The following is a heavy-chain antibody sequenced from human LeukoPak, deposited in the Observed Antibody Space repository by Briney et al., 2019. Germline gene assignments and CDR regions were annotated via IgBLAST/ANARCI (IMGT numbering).Heavy chain of an antibody. CDR2: FYSGGST. D-gene: IGHD5-12*01. V-gene: IGHV4-4*07. J-gene: IGHJ4*02. CDR3: ARVYSGYDLPGSLANYDY. Sequence: PSETLSLTCTVAGGSISSYYWSWIRQPPGKGLEWIGRFYSGGSTDYNPSLKSRVTMSVDTSKNQFSLKLSSVTAADTAVYYCARVYSGYDLPGSLANYDYWGQGTLVTVSS. CDR1: GGSISSYY.